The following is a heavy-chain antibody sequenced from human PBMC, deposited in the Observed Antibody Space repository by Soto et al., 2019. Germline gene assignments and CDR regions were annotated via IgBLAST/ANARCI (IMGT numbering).Heavy chain of an antibody. J-gene: IGHJ5*02. V-gene: IGHV1-18*01. CDR1: GYTFTSYG. Sequence: ASVKVSCKASGYTFTSYGISWVRQAPGQGLEWMGWISVYNGNTNYAQKFQGRVTITADESTSTAYMELSSLRSEDTAVYYCASPRGGIRSIWFDPWGQGTLVTVSS. D-gene: IGHD3-10*01. CDR2: ISVYNGNT. CDR3: ASPRGGIRSIWFDP.